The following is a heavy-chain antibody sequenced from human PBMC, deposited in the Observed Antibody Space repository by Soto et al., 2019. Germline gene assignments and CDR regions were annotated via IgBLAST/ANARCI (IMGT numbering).Heavy chain of an antibody. CDR3: ARVISSYCDGRVCSGPYYYGMDV. V-gene: IGHV4-30-4*01. J-gene: IGHJ6*02. CDR1: GGSITSGSFY. Sequence: QVQLQESGPGLVKPSQTLSLTCTVSGGSITSGSFYWSWIRQPPGKGLEWLGYIYHSGHTYYSPSLKSRISISLDTSKPQFSLKLRSVTATDTAVYYCARVISSYCDGRVCSGPYYYGMDVWGQGTTVTVSS. D-gene: IGHD2-21*01. CDR2: IYHSGHT.